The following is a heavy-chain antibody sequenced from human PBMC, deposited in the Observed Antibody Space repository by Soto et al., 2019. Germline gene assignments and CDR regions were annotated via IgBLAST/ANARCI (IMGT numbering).Heavy chain of an antibody. CDR2: ISSSSSYI. CDR3: ASTSLLEGDPIDY. Sequence: PGGSLRLSCAASGFTFSSYSMNWVRQAPGKGLEWVSSISSSSSYIYYADSVKGRFTISRDNAKNSLYLQMNSLRAEDTAVYYCASTSLLEGDPIDYWGQGTLVTVSS. J-gene: IGHJ4*02. V-gene: IGHV3-21*01. CDR1: GFTFSSYS. D-gene: IGHD2-21*02.